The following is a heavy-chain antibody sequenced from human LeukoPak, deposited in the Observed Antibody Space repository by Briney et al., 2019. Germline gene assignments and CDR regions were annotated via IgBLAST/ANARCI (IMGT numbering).Heavy chain of an antibody. CDR3: AKGAYSGRYYFDY. V-gene: IGHV3-9*01. CDR2: ISWNSGSI. Sequence: TGGSLRLSCAASGFTFDDYAMHWVRQAPGKGLEWVSGISWNSGSIGYADSVKGRFTISRDNAKNSLYLQMNSLRAEDTALYYCAKGAYSGRYYFDYWGQGTLVTVSS. J-gene: IGHJ4*02. CDR1: GFTFDDYA. D-gene: IGHD1-26*01.